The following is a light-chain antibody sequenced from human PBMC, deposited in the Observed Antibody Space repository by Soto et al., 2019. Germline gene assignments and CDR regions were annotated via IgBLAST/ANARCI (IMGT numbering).Light chain of an antibody. CDR2: GAS. CDR3: HQYNNWPPWT. V-gene: IGKV3-15*01. J-gene: IGKJ1*01. CDR1: QSVSSN. Sequence: SLSPWERATLSCRASQSVSSNLAWYQQKPGQAPRLLIYGASTRATGIPVRFSGSGSGTEFTLTISSLQSEDSAVYYCHQYNNWPPWTFGQGTKVDIK.